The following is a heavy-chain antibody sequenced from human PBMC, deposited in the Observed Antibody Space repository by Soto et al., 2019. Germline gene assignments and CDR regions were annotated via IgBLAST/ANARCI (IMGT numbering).Heavy chain of an antibody. V-gene: IGHV3-21*01. CDR2: ISSSSSYI. CDR1: GFTVSSYS. CDR3: ARDIAAYPRVWYFDY. D-gene: IGHD6-13*01. J-gene: IGHJ4*02. Sequence: PGGSLRLSCAASGFTVSSYSMNWVRQAPGKGLEWVSSISSSSSYIYYADSVKGRFTISRDNAKNSLYLQMNSLRAEDTAVYYCARDIAAYPRVWYFDYWGQGTLVTVSS.